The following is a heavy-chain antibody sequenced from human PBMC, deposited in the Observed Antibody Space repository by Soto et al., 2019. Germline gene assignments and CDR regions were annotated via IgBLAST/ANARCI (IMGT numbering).Heavy chain of an antibody. V-gene: IGHV5-10-1*01. CDR2: IDPSDSHT. CDR1: GYSFAGYW. D-gene: IGHD2-8*01. J-gene: IGHJ4*02. CDR3: ARQIYASDNCPNFEYYFDS. Sequence: ASLKISCKGCGYSFAGYWIAWVRQMPGKGLEWMGSIDPSDSHTYYSPSFRGHVTISGSKSITTVFLQWSSLRASDTAMYYCARQIYASDNCPNFEYYFDSWGQGTLVTGSS.